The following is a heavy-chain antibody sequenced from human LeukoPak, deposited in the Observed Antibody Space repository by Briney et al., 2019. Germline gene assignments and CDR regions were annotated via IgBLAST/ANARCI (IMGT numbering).Heavy chain of an antibody. Sequence: GSLRLSCAASGFTFTTYAMSWVRQTPRQGLEWVSSITSRGEATYYAGSVQGRFTISRDNSKNTLYLQMSSLTAEDTAVYYCARDWPNYYHSSGHYYRQNGDYWGQGTLVTVSS. D-gene: IGHD3-22*01. J-gene: IGHJ4*02. CDR1: GFTFTTYA. V-gene: IGHV3-23*01. CDR3: ARDWPNYYHSSGHYYRQNGDY. CDR2: ITSRGEAT.